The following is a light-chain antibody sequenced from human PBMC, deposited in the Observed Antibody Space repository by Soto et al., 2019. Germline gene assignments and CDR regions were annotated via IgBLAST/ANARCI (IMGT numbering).Light chain of an antibody. CDR2: HAS. J-gene: IGKJ1*01. Sequence: DIPMTQSPSTLSASVGDRVTITCRASQSISSWLAWYQQKPGTAPKLLIYHASTLESGVPSRFSGSGSGTEFTLTISSLQPDDFATYYCQQYNSYSFGQGTKVDI. V-gene: IGKV1-5*01. CDR3: QQYNSYS. CDR1: QSISSW.